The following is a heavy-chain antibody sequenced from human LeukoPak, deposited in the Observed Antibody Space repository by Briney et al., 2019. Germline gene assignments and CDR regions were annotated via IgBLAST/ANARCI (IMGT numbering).Heavy chain of an antibody. CDR3: AKSYSSGEFDY. Sequence: GRSLRLSCAASGFTFSSYGMHWVRQAPGKGLEWVAVIWYDGSNKYYADSVKGRFTISRDNSKNTLYLQMNSLRAEDTAVYYCAKSYSSGEFDYWGQGTLVTVSS. CDR1: GFTFSSYG. J-gene: IGHJ4*02. CDR2: IWYDGSNK. V-gene: IGHV3-33*06. D-gene: IGHD6-19*01.